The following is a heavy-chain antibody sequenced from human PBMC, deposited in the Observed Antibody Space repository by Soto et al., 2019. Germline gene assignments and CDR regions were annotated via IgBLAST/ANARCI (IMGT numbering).Heavy chain of an antibody. Sequence: QVQLVQSRPEVKKPGASVMLSCKASGYTFTTYGVRWVRQAPGLGLEWMGWISAYNGNTNYAQKFHGRVTMTTDASANTAYLELRSLRSDDTAVYYCARQEGHIAPMIEEFDFWGQGTLVTVSS. CDR3: ARQEGHIAPMIEEFDF. CDR2: ISAYNGNT. CDR1: GYTFTTYG. V-gene: IGHV1-18*01. D-gene: IGHD3-16*01. J-gene: IGHJ4*02.